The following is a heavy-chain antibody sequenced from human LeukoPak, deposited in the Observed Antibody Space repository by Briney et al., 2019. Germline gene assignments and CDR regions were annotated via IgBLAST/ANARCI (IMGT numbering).Heavy chain of an antibody. CDR3: ARVGVGYYYYMDV. CDR2: INHSGST. CDR1: GGSFSGYY. J-gene: IGHJ6*03. Sequence: PSETLSLTCAVYGGSFSGYYWSWIRQPPGKGLEWIGEINHSGSTNYNPSLKSRVTISVDTSKNQFSLKLSSVTAADTAVYYCARVGVGYYYYMDVWGKGTTVTISS. D-gene: IGHD2-2*01. V-gene: IGHV4-34*01.